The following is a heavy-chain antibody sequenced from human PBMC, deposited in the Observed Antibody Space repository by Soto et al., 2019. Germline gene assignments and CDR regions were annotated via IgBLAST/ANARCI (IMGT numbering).Heavy chain of an antibody. V-gene: IGHV3-33*01. CDR2: IWYDGSNK. CDR1: GFTFSSYG. D-gene: IGHD2-2*02. J-gene: IGHJ4*02. CDR3: ARNYCSSTSCYSGHYFDY. Sequence: QVQLVESGGGVVQPGRSLRLSCAASGFTFSSYGMHWVRQAPGKGLEWVAVIWYDGSNKYYADSVKGRFTISRDNSKNTLYLQLNSLRAEETAVYYCARNYCSSTSCYSGHYFDYWGQGTLVTVSS.